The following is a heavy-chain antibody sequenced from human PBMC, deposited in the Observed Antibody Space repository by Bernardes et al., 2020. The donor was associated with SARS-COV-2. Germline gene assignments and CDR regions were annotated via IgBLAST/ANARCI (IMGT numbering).Heavy chain of an antibody. V-gene: IGHV4-39*01. J-gene: IGHJ5*02. CDR2: IYYSGST. CDR3: AKDSSGWSGDWFDP. CDR1: GGSISSSSYY. Sequence: SETLSVTCTVSGGSISSSSYYWGWIRQPPGKGLEWIGSIYYSGSTYYNPSLKSRVTISVDTSKNQFSLKLSSVTAADTAVYYCAKDSSGWSGDWFDPWGQGTLVTVSS. D-gene: IGHD6-19*01.